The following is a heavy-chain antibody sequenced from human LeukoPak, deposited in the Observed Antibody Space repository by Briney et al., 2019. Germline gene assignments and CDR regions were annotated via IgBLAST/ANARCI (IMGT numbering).Heavy chain of an antibody. CDR2: IYYSGST. Sequence: SETLSLTCTVSGGSISSSSYYWGWIRQPPGKGLEWIGSIYYSGSTYYNPSLRSRFTISVDTSKTQFSLKLSSVTAADTAVYYCARGPQLIVVVPAAIGGPFDYWGQGTLVTVSS. CDR3: ARGPQLIVVVPAAIGGPFDY. CDR1: GGSISSSSYY. J-gene: IGHJ4*02. V-gene: IGHV4-39*07. D-gene: IGHD2-2*01.